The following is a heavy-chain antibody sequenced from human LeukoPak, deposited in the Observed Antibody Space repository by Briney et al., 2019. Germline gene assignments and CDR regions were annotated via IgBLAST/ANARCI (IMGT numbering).Heavy chain of an antibody. V-gene: IGHV3-9*01. Sequence: GGSLRLSCAASGFTFDDYAMHWVRQAPGKGLEWVSGISWNSGSIGYADFVKGRFTISRDNAKNSLYLQMNSLRAEDTALYYCAKSRGYSGYDDSYYFDYWGQGTLVTVSS. CDR1: GFTFDDYA. J-gene: IGHJ4*02. CDR3: AKSRGYSGYDDSYYFDY. D-gene: IGHD5-12*01. CDR2: ISWNSGSI.